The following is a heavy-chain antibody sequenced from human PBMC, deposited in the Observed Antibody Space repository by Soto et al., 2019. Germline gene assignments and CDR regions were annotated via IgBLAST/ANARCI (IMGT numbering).Heavy chain of an antibody. J-gene: IGHJ4*02. D-gene: IGHD2-15*01. CDR2: VYYSGST. CDR1: CGSIDLYY. CDR3: VTGGPRLLGDY. V-gene: IGHV4-59*01. Sequence: PSETLSLTCTVSCGSIDLYYLGWIRQPPGNGLEYIGDVYYSGSTNYSPSLKSRVTLSVDTSKNQFSLRLNSVTTADTAVYYCVTGGPRLLGDYWGQGSRVTVSS.